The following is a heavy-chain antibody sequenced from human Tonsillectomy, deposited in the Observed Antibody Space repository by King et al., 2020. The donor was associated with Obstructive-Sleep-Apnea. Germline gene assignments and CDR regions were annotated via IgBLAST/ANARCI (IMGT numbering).Heavy chain of an antibody. Sequence: VQLVESGGGVVQPGRSLRLSCAASGFTFSSYVMHWVRQAPGKGLEWVAVISYDGSNKYYADSVKGRFTVSRDNSKNTLYLQMNSLRPEDTAGYYCAKEMIAAAATGGMDVWGQGTTVTVSS. V-gene: IGHV3-30*18. CDR2: ISYDGSNK. J-gene: IGHJ6*02. CDR3: AKEMIAAAATGGMDV. CDR1: GFTFSSYV. D-gene: IGHD6-13*01.